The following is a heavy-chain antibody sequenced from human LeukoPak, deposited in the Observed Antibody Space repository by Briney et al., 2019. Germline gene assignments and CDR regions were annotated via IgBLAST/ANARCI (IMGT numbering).Heavy chain of an antibody. CDR2: VFDSGRT. J-gene: IGHJ4*02. CDR1: GGSMTTRH. V-gene: IGHV4-59*11. D-gene: IGHD5-18*01. CDR3: TTIKRGNIFGYFDF. Sequence: SETLSLTCTVSGGSMTTRHWNWIRQTPGKGLEWIGYVFDSGRTKENPSLKSRVTLSADTSKNQLSLRLSSVTAADTAVYYCTTIKRGNIFGYFDFWGQGILVTVSS.